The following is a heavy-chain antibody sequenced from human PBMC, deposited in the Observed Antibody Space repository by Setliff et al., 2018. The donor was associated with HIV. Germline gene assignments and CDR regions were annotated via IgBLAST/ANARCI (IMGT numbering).Heavy chain of an antibody. Sequence: SETLSLTCTVSGVSISSYYWSWIRQPPGKGLEWIGYIDNSGSTNYSPSLKSRVTISPGTSKNQFSLKLTSVTAADTAVYYCARLSDTAMASFDSWGQGILVTVSS. V-gene: IGHV4-59*08. D-gene: IGHD5-18*01. J-gene: IGHJ4*02. CDR3: ARLSDTAMASFDS. CDR1: GVSISSYY. CDR2: IDNSGST.